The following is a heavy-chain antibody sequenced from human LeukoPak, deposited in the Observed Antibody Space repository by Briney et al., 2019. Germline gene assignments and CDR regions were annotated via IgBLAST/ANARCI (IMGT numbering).Heavy chain of an antibody. CDR2: ITDSGGTT. D-gene: IGHD6-19*01. CDR3: AKGYSSGWDLAFDI. Sequence: PGGSLRLSCAASGFILSRYAMSWVRQAPGKGLEWVSVITDSGGTTYYADSVKGRFTISRDNSKNTLHLEMNSLRAEDTAVYYCAKGYSSGWDLAFDIWGQGTMVTVSS. J-gene: IGHJ3*02. V-gene: IGHV3-23*01. CDR1: GFILSRYA.